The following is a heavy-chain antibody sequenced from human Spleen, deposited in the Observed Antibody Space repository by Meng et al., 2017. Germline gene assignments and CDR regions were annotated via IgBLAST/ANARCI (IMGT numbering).Heavy chain of an antibody. V-gene: IGHV4-34*01. CDR2: INHSGST. D-gene: IGHD4-17*01. J-gene: IGHJ4*02. CDR3: ARTTVRYGLDLDY. Sequence: SETLSLTCAVYGGSFSGYYWSWIRQPPGKGLEWIGEINHSGSTNYNPSLKSRVTISVDTSKNQFSLKLSSVTAADTAVYYCARTTVRYGLDLDYWGQGTLVTVSS. CDR1: GGSFSGYY.